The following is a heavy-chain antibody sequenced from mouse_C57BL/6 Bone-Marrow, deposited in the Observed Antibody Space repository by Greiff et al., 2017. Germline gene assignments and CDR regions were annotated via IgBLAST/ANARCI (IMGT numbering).Heavy chain of an antibody. J-gene: IGHJ4*01. Sequence: EVQLVESGGGLVQPGGSLSLSCAASGFTFTDYYMSWVRQPPGKALEWLGFIRNKANGYTTEYSASVKGRFTISRDKSQSILYLQMNALRAEDSATYYCARYGSSYRMDYWGQGTSVTVSS. CDR3: ARYGSSYRMDY. D-gene: IGHD1-1*01. CDR1: GFTFTDYY. CDR2: IRNKANGYTT. V-gene: IGHV7-3*01.